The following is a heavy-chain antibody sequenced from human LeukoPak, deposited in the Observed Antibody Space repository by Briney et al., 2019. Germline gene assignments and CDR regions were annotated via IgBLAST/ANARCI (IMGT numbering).Heavy chain of an antibody. V-gene: IGHV3-23*01. CDR3: ARDGRVSRDAFDI. J-gene: IGHJ3*02. CDR2: ISGSGGST. D-gene: IGHD3-16*02. Sequence: GGSLRLSCAASGFTFSSYAMSWVRQAPGKGLEWVSAISGSGGSTYYADSVKGRFTISRDNSKNTLYLQMNSLRAEDTAVYYCARDGRVSRDAFDIWGQGTMVTVSS. CDR1: GFTFSSYA.